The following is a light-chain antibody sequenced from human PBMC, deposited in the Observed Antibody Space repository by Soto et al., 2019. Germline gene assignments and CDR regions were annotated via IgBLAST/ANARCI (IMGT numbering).Light chain of an antibody. V-gene: IGKV1-39*01. CDR3: QQSYTTPRT. CDR2: AAS. J-gene: IGKJ1*01. CDR1: QGISSY. Sequence: IQLTQSPSSLSASVGDRVTITCRASQGISSYLAWYQQKPGKAPRLLINAASNLQSGVPSRFRGSGSETDFTLTITSLQPEDFATYYCQQSYTTPRTFGQGTKVEIQ.